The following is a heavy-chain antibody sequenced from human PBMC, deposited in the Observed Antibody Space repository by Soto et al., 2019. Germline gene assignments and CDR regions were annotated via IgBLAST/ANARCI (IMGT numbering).Heavy chain of an antibody. D-gene: IGHD3-3*01. J-gene: IGHJ4*02. CDR1: GFTFSSYW. CDR3: ATEVWVYYDFWSGYSDY. Sequence: EVQLVESGGGLVQPGGSLRLSCAASGFTFSSYWMSWVRHAPGKGLEWVANIKEDGSDMYYVDSVKGRFTISRDNAKNELYLQMNSLRAEDTAVYYCATEVWVYYDFWSGYSDYWGQGTLVTVSS. V-gene: IGHV3-7*01. CDR2: IKEDGSDM.